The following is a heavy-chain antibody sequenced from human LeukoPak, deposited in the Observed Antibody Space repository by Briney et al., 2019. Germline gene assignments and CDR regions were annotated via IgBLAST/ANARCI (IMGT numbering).Heavy chain of an antibody. CDR2: ITWDGGTT. CDR1: GFTFDDYT. D-gene: IGHD6-13*01. CDR3: ARDRTAEAGNDYYMGV. Sequence: GGSLRLSCAASGFTFDDYTMHWVRQPPGKGLEWISLITWDGGTTYYADSVRGRFTISRDNSKNSLFLRMDSLRPEDTALYYCARDRTAEAGNDYYMGVWGNGTTVIVSS. V-gene: IGHV3-43*01. J-gene: IGHJ6*03.